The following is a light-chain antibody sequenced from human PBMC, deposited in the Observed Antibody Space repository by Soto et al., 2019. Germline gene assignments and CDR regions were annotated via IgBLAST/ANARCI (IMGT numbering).Light chain of an antibody. Sequence: EIMMTQSPDTLSVSPGERATLSCRASQSVSDKVAWYQQTSGQPPKXLIYDTVSRAAGVPGRFSGSGSGTDFTLTISSLEPEDSAVYGGQQRHMWPITFGQGTRLEIK. CDR1: QSVSDK. J-gene: IGKJ5*01. CDR3: QQRHMWPIT. V-gene: IGKV3-11*01. CDR2: DTV.